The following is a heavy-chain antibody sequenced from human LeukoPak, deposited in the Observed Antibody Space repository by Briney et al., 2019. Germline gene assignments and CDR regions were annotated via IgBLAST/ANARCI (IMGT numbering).Heavy chain of an antibody. D-gene: IGHD5-12*01. CDR3: LRDGGSGCDY. J-gene: IGHJ4*02. CDR1: GFTFSSYA. CDR2: ISGSGGST. Sequence: GGSLRLSCAASGFTFSSYAMSWVRQAPGKGLEWVSAISGSGGSTYYADSVKGRFTISKDDSKNTLYLQMNGLRVDDTAIYYCLRDGGSGCDYWGQGTLVTVSS. V-gene: IGHV3-23*01.